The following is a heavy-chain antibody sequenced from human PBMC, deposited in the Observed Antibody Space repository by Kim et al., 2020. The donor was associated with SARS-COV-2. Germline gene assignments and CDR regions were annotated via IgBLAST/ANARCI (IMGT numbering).Heavy chain of an antibody. J-gene: IGHJ6*02. CDR3: AKDPTMVRGDTSGGMDV. V-gene: IGHV3-30*02. Sequence: KGRFTISRDNFKNTLYLQMNSLRAEDTAVYYCAKDPTMVRGDTSGGMDVWGQGTTVTVSS. D-gene: IGHD3-10*01.